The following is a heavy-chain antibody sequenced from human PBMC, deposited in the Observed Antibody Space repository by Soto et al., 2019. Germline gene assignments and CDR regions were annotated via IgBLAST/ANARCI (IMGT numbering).Heavy chain of an antibody. CDR1: GYTLTSFY. D-gene: IGHD1-1*01. CDR2: IDPSAGST. Sequence: VKVSCKASGYTLTSFYMHWMRQAPGQGLEWMGVIDPSAGSTTYAQKFKGRVRMTRDTFTSTVFMELSSLRSEDTAVYYCARSPRPTGTTLYYFDSWAREPWSPSPQ. V-gene: IGHV1-46*01. CDR3: ARSPRPTGTTLYYFDS. J-gene: IGHJ4*02.